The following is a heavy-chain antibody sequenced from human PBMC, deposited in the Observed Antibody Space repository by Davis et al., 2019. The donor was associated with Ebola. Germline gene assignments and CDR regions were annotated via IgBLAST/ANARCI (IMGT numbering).Heavy chain of an antibody. J-gene: IGHJ4*02. V-gene: IGHV1-18*01. CDR3: AREMRLTAVTFGAPGAFDY. CDR2: ISAYNGKS. Sequence: ASVKVSCKASGYTFTSSGISWVRQAPGQGLEWMGWISAYNGKSNYAQKLQGRVAMTTDTSTGTAYMELRSLTSYDTAVYYCAREMRLTAVTFGAPGAFDYWGQGTLVTVSS. CDR1: GYTFTSSG. D-gene: IGHD4-17*01.